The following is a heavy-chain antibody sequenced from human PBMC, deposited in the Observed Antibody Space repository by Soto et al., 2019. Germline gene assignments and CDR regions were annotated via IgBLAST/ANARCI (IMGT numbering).Heavy chain of an antibody. CDR1: GDSISSGDYY. Sequence: SETLSLTCTVSGDSISSGDYYWSWIRQPPGKGLEWIGYFSYGGGTNNSPSLKSRATISGDTSKNQFSLNLSSVTAEDTAVYYCAKTFRGGGRNPYYFDCWGQGTLVTVSS. CDR2: FSYGGGT. D-gene: IGHD1-26*01. V-gene: IGHV4-61*08. J-gene: IGHJ4*02. CDR3: AKTFRGGGRNPYYFDC.